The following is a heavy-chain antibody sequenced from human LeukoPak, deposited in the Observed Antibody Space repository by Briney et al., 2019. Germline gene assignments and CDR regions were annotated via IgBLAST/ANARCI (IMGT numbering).Heavy chain of an antibody. CDR1: IDSFSNYH. J-gene: IGHJ5*02. V-gene: IGHV4-34*01. CDR2: VNESGGT. D-gene: IGHD1-26*01. Sequence: SETLSLTCAVYIDSFSNYHWNWIRQTPAKGMEWIGEVNESGGTNISPSLRSRVILSVDTSKNQFSLKLISVTVTDTAIYYCARGQGATVPQVGKNWFDPWGQGTRVTVSS. CDR3: ARGQGATVPQVGKNWFDP.